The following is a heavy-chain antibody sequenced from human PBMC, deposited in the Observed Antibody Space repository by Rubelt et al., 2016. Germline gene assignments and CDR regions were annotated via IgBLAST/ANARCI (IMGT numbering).Heavy chain of an antibody. CDR1: GGTFSSYA. CDR2: IIPIFGTA. Sequence: QVQLVQSGAEVKKPGSSVKVSCKASGGTFSSYAISWVRQAPGQGLEWMGGIIPIFGTANYAQKFQGRVTITADESTSTAYMELSSLGSEDTAVYYCARDLPRYCSGGSCYPHYYYYGMDVWGQGTTVTVSS. CDR3: ARDLPRYCSGGSCYPHYYYYGMDV. V-gene: IGHV1-69*12. D-gene: IGHD2-15*01. J-gene: IGHJ6*02.